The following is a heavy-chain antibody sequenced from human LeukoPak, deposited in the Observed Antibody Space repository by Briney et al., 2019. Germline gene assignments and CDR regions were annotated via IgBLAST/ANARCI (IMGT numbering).Heavy chain of an antibody. CDR1: GFTFSSYA. Sequence: PGGSLRLSCAASGFTFSSYAMHWVRQAPGKGLEWVAVISYDGSSKYYADSVKGRFTISRDNSKNTLYLQMNSLRAEDTAVYYCARGGESYYDFWSGYYDGDAFDIWGQGAMVTVSS. D-gene: IGHD3-3*01. CDR3: ARGGESYYDFWSGYYDGDAFDI. CDR2: ISYDGSSK. J-gene: IGHJ3*02. V-gene: IGHV3-30*04.